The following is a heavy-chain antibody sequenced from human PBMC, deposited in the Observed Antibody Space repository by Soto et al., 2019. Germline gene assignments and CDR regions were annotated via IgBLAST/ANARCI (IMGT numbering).Heavy chain of an antibody. CDR1: GGAVSSGTYY. CDR2: IYFTGST. CDR3: TRGPPRVQWFDP. Sequence: SETLSLTCTVSGGAVSSGTYYGIWIRQPPGKGLEWIGHIYFTGSTNYNPSLKSRVTMSLDTSRNQFSLKLSSVTAADTAVYYCTRGPPRVQWFDPWGLGTLVTVS. V-gene: IGHV4-61*01. J-gene: IGHJ5*02.